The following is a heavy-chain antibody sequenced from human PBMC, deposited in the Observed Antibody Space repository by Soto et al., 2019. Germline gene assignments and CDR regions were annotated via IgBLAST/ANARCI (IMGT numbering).Heavy chain of an antibody. CDR1: GFTFSTYW. D-gene: IGHD1-26*01. V-gene: IGHV3-7*03. CDR2: IRQDGPET. CDR3: VGGAGWELDY. Sequence: AQLVESGGGLVQPGGSLRLSCAASGFTFSTYWMNWVRQAPGMGLEWLAIIRQDGPETHYVDSVKGRFTISRDNTKNSLFLQMNNLRADDTAVYYCVGGAGWELDYWGQGTLVTVSS. J-gene: IGHJ4*02.